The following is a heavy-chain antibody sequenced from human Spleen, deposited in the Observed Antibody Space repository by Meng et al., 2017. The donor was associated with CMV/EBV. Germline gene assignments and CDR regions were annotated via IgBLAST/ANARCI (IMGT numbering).Heavy chain of an antibody. Sequence: GGSLRLSCAASRFTFDDYTMHWVRQAPGKGLEWVSLISWYGGTTYYADSVKGRFTISRDNSKNALYLQMNSLRTEDTALYYCAKGVGSSETYYIDYWGQGTLVTVSS. V-gene: IGHV3-43*01. CDR2: ISWYGGTT. CDR3: AKGVGSSETYYIDY. CDR1: RFTFDDYT. J-gene: IGHJ4*02. D-gene: IGHD3-10*01.